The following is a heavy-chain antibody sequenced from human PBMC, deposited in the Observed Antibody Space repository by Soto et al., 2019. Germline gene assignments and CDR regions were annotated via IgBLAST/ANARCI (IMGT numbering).Heavy chain of an antibody. CDR2: IYHSGST. CDR3: ARGTLATVITGWFDP. Sequence: SETLSLTCAVSGGSISSGGYSWSWIRQPPGKGLEWIGYIYHSGSTYYNPSLKSRVTISVDRSKNQFSLKLSSVTAADTAVYYCARGTLATVITGWFDPWGQGTLVTVSS. D-gene: IGHD4-17*01. J-gene: IGHJ5*02. V-gene: IGHV4-30-2*01. CDR1: GGSISSGGYS.